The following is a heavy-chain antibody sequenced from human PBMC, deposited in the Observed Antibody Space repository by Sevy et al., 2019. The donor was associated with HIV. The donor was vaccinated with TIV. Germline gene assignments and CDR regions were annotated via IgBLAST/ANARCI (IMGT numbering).Heavy chain of an antibody. V-gene: IGHV3-33*01. CDR1: GFTLSIYG. CDR3: ARGRDYGNFDY. CDR2: IWYDGSNK. J-gene: IGHJ4*02. D-gene: IGHD4-17*01. Sequence: GGSLRLSCAASGFTLSIYGMHWVRQAPGKGLEWVALIWYDGSNKYYVDSVKGRFTIFRDNSKNTVYLQMNSLRAEDTAVYYCARGRDYGNFDYWGQGSLVTVSS.